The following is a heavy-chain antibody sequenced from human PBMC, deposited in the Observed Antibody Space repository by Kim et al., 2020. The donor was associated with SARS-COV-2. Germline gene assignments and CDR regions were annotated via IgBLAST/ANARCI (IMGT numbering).Heavy chain of an antibody. J-gene: IGHJ4*02. D-gene: IGHD3-16*02. CDR1: GYTFTGYY. Sequence: ASVKVSCKSSGYTFTGYYMHWVRQAPGQGLEWMGWINPNSGGTNYAQKFQGWVTMTRDTSISTAYMELSRLRSDDTAVYYCARASRSRTMITFGGVIARSFDYWGQGTLVTVSS. CDR3: ARASRSRTMITFGGVIARSFDY. CDR2: INPNSGGT. V-gene: IGHV1-2*04.